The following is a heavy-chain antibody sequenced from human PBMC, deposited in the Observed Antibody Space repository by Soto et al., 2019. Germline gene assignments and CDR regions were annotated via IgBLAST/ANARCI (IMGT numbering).Heavy chain of an antibody. D-gene: IGHD3-22*01. CDR3: AKDFYYDSSGYSFDY. CDR1: GFTFDDYA. J-gene: IGHJ4*02. V-gene: IGHV3-9*01. CDR2: ISWNSGSI. Sequence: PGGSLRLSCAASGFTFDDYAMHWVRQAPGKGLEWVSGISWNSGSIGYADSVKGRFTISRDNAKNSLYLQMISLRAEDTALYYCAKDFYYDSSGYSFDYWGQGTLVTVSS.